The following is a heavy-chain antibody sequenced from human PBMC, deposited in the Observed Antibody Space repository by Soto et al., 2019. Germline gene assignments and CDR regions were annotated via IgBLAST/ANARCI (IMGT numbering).Heavy chain of an antibody. CDR2: IDPSDSYT. J-gene: IGHJ6*02. CDR3: ARKQLVPSYYGMDV. CDR1: GYSFTSYW. Sequence: GESLKISCKGSGYSFTSYWINWVRQMPGKGLEWMGRIDPSDSYTNYSPSFQGHVTISADKSINTAYLRWSSLKASDTAMYYCARKQLVPSYYGMDVWGQGTTVTVSS. V-gene: IGHV5-10-1*01. D-gene: IGHD6-6*01.